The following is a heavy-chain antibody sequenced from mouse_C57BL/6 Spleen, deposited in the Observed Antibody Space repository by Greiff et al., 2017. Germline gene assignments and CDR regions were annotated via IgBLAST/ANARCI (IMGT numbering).Heavy chain of an antibody. D-gene: IGHD2-4*01. CDR3: ARSLYDYDSWFAY. V-gene: IGHV1-78*01. J-gene: IGHJ3*01. Sequence: VQRVESDAELVKPGASVKISCKVSGYTFTDHTIHWMKQRPEQGLEWIGYIYPRDGSTKYNEKFKGKATLTADKSSSTAYMQLNSLTSEDSAVYFCARSLYDYDSWFAYWGQGTLVTVSA. CDR2: IYPRDGST. CDR1: GYTFTDHT.